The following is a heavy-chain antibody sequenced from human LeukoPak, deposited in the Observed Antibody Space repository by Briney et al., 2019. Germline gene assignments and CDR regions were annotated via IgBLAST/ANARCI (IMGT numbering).Heavy chain of an antibody. Sequence: GESLKISCKGSGYSFSTYFIGWVRQMPGEGLEWMGIIYPGDSDTRYSPSFQGQVTISADKSISTTFLQWSSLKASDTAIYFCARQAYGGNRGDAFDIWGQGTMVTVSS. V-gene: IGHV5-51*01. D-gene: IGHD4-23*01. CDR1: GYSFSTYF. CDR3: ARQAYGGNRGDAFDI. CDR2: IYPGDSDT. J-gene: IGHJ3*02.